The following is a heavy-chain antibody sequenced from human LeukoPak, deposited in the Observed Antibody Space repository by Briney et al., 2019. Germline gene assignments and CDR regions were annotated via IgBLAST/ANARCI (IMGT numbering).Heavy chain of an antibody. J-gene: IGHJ4*02. CDR1: GYSFTSYW. Sequence: GDSLRISRKGSGYSFTSYWISWVRQMPGKGLEWMGRIDPSDSYTNYGPSFKGQVTISDDKSISTAYLQWSSLKASDTAMYYCASGQGVGVYFDYWGQGTLVTVSS. CDR3: ASGQGVGVYFDY. D-gene: IGHD2-15*01. CDR2: IDPSDSYT. V-gene: IGHV5-10-1*01.